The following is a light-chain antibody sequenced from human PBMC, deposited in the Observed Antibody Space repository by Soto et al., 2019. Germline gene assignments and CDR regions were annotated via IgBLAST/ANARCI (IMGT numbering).Light chain of an antibody. CDR1: QSVSSSY. V-gene: IGKV3-20*01. Sequence: EIVLTQSPGTLSLSPGERATLSCRASQSVSSSYLAWYQQKPGQAPSLLIYGASSRATGIPDRFSGSGSGTDFTLTISRLEPEYLAVYYCQHYGNSPISFGQGTRLEIK. CDR2: GAS. CDR3: QHYGNSPIS. J-gene: IGKJ5*01.